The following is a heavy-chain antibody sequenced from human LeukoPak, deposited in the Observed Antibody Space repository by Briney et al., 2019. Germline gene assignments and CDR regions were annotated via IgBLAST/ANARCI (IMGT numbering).Heavy chain of an antibody. CDR1: GYTFTGHY. J-gene: IGHJ3*02. D-gene: IGHD1-1*01. Sequence: ASVKVSCKASGYTFTGHYMHWVRQAPGQGPEWMGWINPNSGGTNYAQKFQGRVTMTRDTSISTANMELSGLRSDDTAVYYCARCSTPHWIFDAFDIWGQGTMVTVSS. CDR3: ARCSTPHWIFDAFDI. V-gene: IGHV1-2*02. CDR2: INPNSGGT.